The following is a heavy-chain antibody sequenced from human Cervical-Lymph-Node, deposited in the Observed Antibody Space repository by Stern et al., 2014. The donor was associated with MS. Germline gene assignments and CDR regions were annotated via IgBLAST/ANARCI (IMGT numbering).Heavy chain of an antibody. CDR2: IAWSGGTI. Sequence: EVQLVESGGGLVQPGRSLRLSCAASGFTFDDYAMHWVRRAPGKGLKWVSGIAWSGGTIAYADSVRDRFTISRDNAKNSLFLQINSLRAEDTALYYCAKGDTARIRDHFDYWGQGTLVTVSS. CDR3: AKGDTARIRDHFDY. CDR1: GFTFDDYA. J-gene: IGHJ4*02. V-gene: IGHV3-9*01. D-gene: IGHD5-18*01.